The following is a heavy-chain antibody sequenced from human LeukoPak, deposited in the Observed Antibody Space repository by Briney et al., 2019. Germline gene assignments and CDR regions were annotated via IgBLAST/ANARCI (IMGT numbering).Heavy chain of an antibody. D-gene: IGHD6-13*01. CDR2: IYHSGST. CDR1: GGSISSYY. CDR3: ARDSSSWYVWYFDY. V-gene: IGHV4-59*12. Sequence: SETLSLTCTVSGGSISSYYWSWIRRPPGKGLEWIGSIYHSGSTYYNPSLKSRVTISVDTSKNQFSLKLNSVTAADTAVYYCARDSSSWYVWYFDYWGQGTLVTVSS. J-gene: IGHJ4*02.